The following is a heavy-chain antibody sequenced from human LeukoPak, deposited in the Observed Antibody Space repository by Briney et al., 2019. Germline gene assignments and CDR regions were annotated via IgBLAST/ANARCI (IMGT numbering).Heavy chain of an antibody. Sequence: GGSLRLSCAASGFTFSSYSMNWVRQAPGKGLEWVSSISSSSSYIYYADSVKGRFTISRDNAKNSLYLQMNSLRAEDTAVYYCARDVTPGYYDSSGYPDAFDIWGQGTMVTVSS. CDR1: GFTFSSYS. J-gene: IGHJ3*02. D-gene: IGHD3-22*01. CDR3: ARDVTPGYYDSSGYPDAFDI. V-gene: IGHV3-21*01. CDR2: ISSSSSYI.